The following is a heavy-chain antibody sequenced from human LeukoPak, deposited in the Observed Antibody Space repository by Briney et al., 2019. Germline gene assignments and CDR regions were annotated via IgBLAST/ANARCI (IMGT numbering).Heavy chain of an antibody. V-gene: IGHV2-5*02. Sequence: ESGPTLVNPTQTLTLTCTFSGFSLSTSGVAVGWIRQPPGKALEWLALIYCDGDERYSPSLRSRLTITKDTSKNQVVLIMSNMDPVDTASYFCAHRPPHIATTTTGVSPVVFDYWGQGTLVTVSS. J-gene: IGHJ4*02. CDR1: GFSLSTSGVA. D-gene: IGHD4-23*01. CDR2: IYCDGDE. CDR3: AHRPPHIATTTTGVSPVVFDY.